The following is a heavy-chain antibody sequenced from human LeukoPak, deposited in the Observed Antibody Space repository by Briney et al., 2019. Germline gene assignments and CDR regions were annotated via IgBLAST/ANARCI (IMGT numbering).Heavy chain of an antibody. Sequence: PSETLSLTCAVSGGSISSGGYSWSWIRQPPGKGLEWIGYIYHSGSTYYNPSLKSRVTISVDRSKNQFSLKLSSVTAADTAVYYCARENQRYCSGGSCYANRGPVDYRGQGTLVTVSS. CDR2: IYHSGST. CDR1: GGSISSGGYS. D-gene: IGHD2-15*01. J-gene: IGHJ4*02. V-gene: IGHV4-30-2*01. CDR3: ARENQRYCSGGSCYANRGPVDY.